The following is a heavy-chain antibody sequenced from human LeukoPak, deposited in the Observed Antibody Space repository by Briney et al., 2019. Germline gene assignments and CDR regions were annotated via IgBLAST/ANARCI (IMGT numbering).Heavy chain of an antibody. J-gene: IGHJ5*02. CDR1: GSTFTTYA. V-gene: IGHV1-3*01. Sequence: EASVKVSCKASGSTFTTYAIHWVRQAPGRSLEWMGRINAGNGDAKYSQNFHDRITITRDTSASTVYMELTSLRSEDTAVYYCGKSAPSGFDPWGQGALVTVSS. CDR2: INAGNGDA. CDR3: GKSAPSGFDP.